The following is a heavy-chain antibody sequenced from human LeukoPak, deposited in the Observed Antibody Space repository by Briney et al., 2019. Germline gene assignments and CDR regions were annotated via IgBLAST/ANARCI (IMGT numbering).Heavy chain of an antibody. CDR3: ARGNQVRGFNLLQDY. D-gene: IGHD3-10*01. Sequence: PGESLKISCKGSGYSFTSYWIGWVRQMPGKGLEWMGIIYPGDSDTRYSPSFQGQVTISADKSISTAYLQWSSLKASDTAMYYCARGNQVRGFNLLQDYWGQGTLVTVSS. CDR2: IYPGDSDT. J-gene: IGHJ4*02. CDR1: GYSFTSYW. V-gene: IGHV5-51*01.